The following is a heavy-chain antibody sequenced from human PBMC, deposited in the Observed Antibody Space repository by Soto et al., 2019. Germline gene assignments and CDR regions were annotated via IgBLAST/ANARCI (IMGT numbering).Heavy chain of an antibody. Sequence: QVQLQEWGPGLVKPSQTLSLTCTVSGGSISSGDYYWTWIRQPPGKGLEWIGYIHYSGNTFNNPSLKSRVTMSVDTSKNQFSLKLSSVTAADTAVYYCALELVHDFWSGYYDYWGQGTLVTVSS. D-gene: IGHD3-3*01. V-gene: IGHV4-30-4*01. J-gene: IGHJ4*02. CDR3: ALELVHDFWSGYYDY. CDR2: IHYSGNT. CDR1: GGSISSGDYY.